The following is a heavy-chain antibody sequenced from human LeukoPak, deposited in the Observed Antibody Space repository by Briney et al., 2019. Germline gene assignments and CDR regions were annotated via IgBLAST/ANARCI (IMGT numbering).Heavy chain of an antibody. CDR3: ARDYCGGDCYSNDY. Sequence: GGSLRLSCAASGFTFSSYGMHWVRQAPGKGLEWVAVIWYDGSNKYYADSVKGRFTISRDNSKNTLYLQMNSLRVEDTAVYYCARDYCGGDCYSNDYWGQGTLVTVSS. CDR1: GFTFSSYG. CDR2: IWYDGSNK. D-gene: IGHD2-21*02. J-gene: IGHJ4*02. V-gene: IGHV3-33*01.